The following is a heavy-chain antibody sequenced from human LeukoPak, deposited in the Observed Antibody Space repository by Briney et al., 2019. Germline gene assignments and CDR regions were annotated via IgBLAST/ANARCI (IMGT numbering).Heavy chain of an antibody. CDR2: ISGSGGST. Sequence: GGSLRLSCAASGFTFSSYGMSWVRQAPGKRLEWVSAISGSGGSTYFADSVKGRFTISRDNSKNTLYLQMNSLRAEDTAVYYCAKAVDGDNTYNFDYWGQGTLVTVSS. CDR3: AKAVDGDNTYNFDY. CDR1: GFTFSSYG. J-gene: IGHJ4*02. D-gene: IGHD4-17*01. V-gene: IGHV3-23*01.